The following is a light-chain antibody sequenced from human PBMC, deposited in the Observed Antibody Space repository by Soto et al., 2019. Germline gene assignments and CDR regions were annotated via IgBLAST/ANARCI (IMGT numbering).Light chain of an antibody. CDR3: QQYDSSPTT. CDR2: GAS. Sequence: EVVMTQSPGTLSVSLGESATLSCRASQSVHSSHLAWYQQRPGQPPRLLIYGASSRATGIPDRFSGSGSGTVFTLTISRLEPEDFAVYFCQQYDSSPTTFGQGTRLEIK. CDR1: QSVHSSH. J-gene: IGKJ5*01. V-gene: IGKV3-20*01.